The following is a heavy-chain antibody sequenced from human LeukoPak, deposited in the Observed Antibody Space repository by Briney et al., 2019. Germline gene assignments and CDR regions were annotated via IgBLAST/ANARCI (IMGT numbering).Heavy chain of an antibody. CDR1: GFTVSSNY. J-gene: IGHJ4*02. CDR2: TYSGGST. D-gene: IGHD1-26*01. Sequence: GGSLRLSCAASGFTVSSNYTSWVRQAPGKGLEWVSVTYSGGSTYYAESVKGRFTISRDNSKNTLFLQMNGLRAEDTAVYYCARGSSGTYDMGYWGQGTLVTVSS. CDR3: ARGSSGTYDMGY. V-gene: IGHV3-66*01.